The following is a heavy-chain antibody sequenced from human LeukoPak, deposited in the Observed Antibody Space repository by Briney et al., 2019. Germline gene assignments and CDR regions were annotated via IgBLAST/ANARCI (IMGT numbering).Heavy chain of an antibody. Sequence: VASVKVSCKASGYTFTSYYMHWVRQAPGQGLEWMGIINPTTGGTTYAQKFQGRLTMTRDMSTSTVYMELSSLTSEDTAVFYCARYGFSTVWQGGWHAFDIWGQGTVVTVSS. CDR2: INPTTGGT. CDR1: GYTFTSYY. CDR3: ARYGFSTVWQGGWHAFDI. D-gene: IGHD6-13*01. V-gene: IGHV1-46*01. J-gene: IGHJ3*02.